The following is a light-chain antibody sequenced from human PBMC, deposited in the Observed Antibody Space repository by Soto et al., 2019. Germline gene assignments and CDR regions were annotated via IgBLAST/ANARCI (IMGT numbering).Light chain of an antibody. V-gene: IGKV1-5*03. Sequence: DIQMTQSPSILSASVGDRVTITCRASQSISSWLAWYQQKPRKAPKLLIYRASNLENGVPSRFSGSGSGTEFSLTISSLQPDDFATYYCQQYDSYSRTFGQGTKVEIK. CDR2: RAS. J-gene: IGKJ1*01. CDR3: QQYDSYSRT. CDR1: QSISSW.